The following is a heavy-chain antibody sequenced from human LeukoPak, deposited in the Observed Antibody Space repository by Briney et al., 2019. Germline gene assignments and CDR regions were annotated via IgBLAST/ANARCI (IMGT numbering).Heavy chain of an antibody. CDR2: ISSSSTI. D-gene: IGHD4-17*01. V-gene: IGHV3-48*02. CDR1: GFTFSSYS. J-gene: IGHJ4*02. CDR3: ARAEPYSTFYGDYGNFDY. Sequence: GGSLRLSCAASGFTFSSYSMNCVRQAPGKGLEGVSYISSSSTIYYADSVKGRFTISRDNAKNSLYLQMNSLRDEDTAVYYCARAEPYSTFYGDYGNFDYWRQGTLVSVSS.